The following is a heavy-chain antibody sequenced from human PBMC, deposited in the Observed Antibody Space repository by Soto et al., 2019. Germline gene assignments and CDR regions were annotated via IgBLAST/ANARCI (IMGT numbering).Heavy chain of an antibody. Sequence: ASVKVSCKAPGDTFTSYYLNWVRKAPGQGLEWMGVINPHGGSTKYAQKFQGRITMTRDTSRSTVYMELSSLRSDDTAIYYCARSSGGNFGIIIEGSNWFDPWGQGTLVTV. CDR2: INPHGGST. D-gene: IGHD3-3*01. CDR1: GDTFTSYY. V-gene: IGHV1-46*01. CDR3: ARSSGGNFGIIIEGSNWFDP. J-gene: IGHJ5*02.